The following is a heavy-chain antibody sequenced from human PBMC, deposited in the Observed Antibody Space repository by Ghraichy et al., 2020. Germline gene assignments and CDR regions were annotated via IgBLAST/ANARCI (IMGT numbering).Heavy chain of an antibody. CDR3: ATAGNYRLDY. D-gene: IGHD1-7*01. CDR1: EFTFSTYW. Sequence: GGSLRLSCTASEFTFSTYWMHWVRQGPEEGLVWVSRINPDGATTDYADSVRGRITISRDNTKNTLFLQLNYLTPEDTGVYYCATAGNYRLDYWGQGTLVTVSS. V-gene: IGHV3-74*01. CDR2: INPDGATT. J-gene: IGHJ4*02.